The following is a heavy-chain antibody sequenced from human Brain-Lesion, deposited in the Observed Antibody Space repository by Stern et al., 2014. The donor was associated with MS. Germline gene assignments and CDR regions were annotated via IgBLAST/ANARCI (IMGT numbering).Heavy chain of an antibody. CDR1: GYIFTGYY. D-gene: IGHD3-3*01. CDR3: ARDQRGITIFGVVTDYYYLGMDV. Sequence: VQLVEYGAEVKKPGASVKVSCKTSGYIFTGYYIHWVRKAPGQGLEWMAWIKHNTAGTKYAQKFQGRVTMSRDTSISTAYVELSSLTSDDTAVYYCARDQRGITIFGVVTDYYYLGMDVWGQGTTVTVSS. CDR2: IKHNTAGT. V-gene: IGHV1-2*02. J-gene: IGHJ6*02.